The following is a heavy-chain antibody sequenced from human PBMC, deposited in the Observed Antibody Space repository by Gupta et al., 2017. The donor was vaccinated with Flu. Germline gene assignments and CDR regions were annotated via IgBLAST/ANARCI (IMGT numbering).Heavy chain of an antibody. D-gene: IGHD3-3*01. CDR3: ARDDLEWLLLPIYYYYYGMDV. CDR1: GYTFTGYY. Sequence: QVQLVQSGAAVKKPGASVKVSCKASGYTFTGYYMHWVRQAPGQGLEWMGWINPNSGGTNYAQKFQGRVTMTRDTSISTAYMELSRLRSDDTAVYYCARDDLEWLLLPIYYYYYGMDVWGQGTTVTVSS. CDR2: INPNSGGT. V-gene: IGHV1-2*02. J-gene: IGHJ6*02.